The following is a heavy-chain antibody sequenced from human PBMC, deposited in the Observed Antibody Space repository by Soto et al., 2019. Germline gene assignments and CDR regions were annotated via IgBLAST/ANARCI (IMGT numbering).Heavy chain of an antibody. J-gene: IGHJ4*02. CDR1: GFSLSTSGVG. CDR3: AHTPIAAAAGSFDF. CDR2: IFWDGDK. Sequence: QITLKESGPTLVKPTQTLTLTCTFSGFSLSTSGVGVGWIRQPPGKALEWLALIFWDGDKYYRPSLRDRLTITKDTSKNLVVLTMTTMDPMDTATYYCAHTPIAAAAGSFDFWGQGALVTVSS. V-gene: IGHV2-5*02. D-gene: IGHD6-13*01.